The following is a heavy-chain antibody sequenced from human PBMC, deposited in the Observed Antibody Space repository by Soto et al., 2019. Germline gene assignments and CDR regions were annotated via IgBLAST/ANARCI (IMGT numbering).Heavy chain of an antibody. CDR3: ERLQCTGVTAIDV. Sequence: SATLSLTCTVCRGSINNYYWTLIRQPPGKGLEWIGYGSYSGRTNYNPSLKSRVNSFVDKSKNQFSRNLTSVTAANTAFYYCERLQCTGVTAIDVWAQGTMV. CDR1: RGSINNYY. J-gene: IGHJ3*01. CDR2: GSYSGRT. D-gene: IGHD2-21*01. V-gene: IGHV4-59*03.